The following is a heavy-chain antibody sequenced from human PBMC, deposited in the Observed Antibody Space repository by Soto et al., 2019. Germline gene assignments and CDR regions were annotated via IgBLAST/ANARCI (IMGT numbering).Heavy chain of an antibody. D-gene: IGHD3-22*01. J-gene: IGHJ4*02. Sequence: GGSLRLSCAASGFTFSSYGMHWVRQAPGKGLEWVAVISYDGSNKYYADSVKGRFTISRDNTKKTLYLQMNSLRADDTAVYYCAKDPEGYDTSGYFDHWGQGTLVTVSS. CDR1: GFTFSSYG. CDR2: ISYDGSNK. V-gene: IGHV3-30*18. CDR3: AKDPEGYDTSGYFDH.